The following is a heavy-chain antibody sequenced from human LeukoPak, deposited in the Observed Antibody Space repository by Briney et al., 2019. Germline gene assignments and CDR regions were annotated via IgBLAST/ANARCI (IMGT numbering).Heavy chain of an antibody. Sequence: PGGSLRLSCAASGFTFSGSAMHWVRQASGKGLEWVGRIRSKANSYATAYAASVKGRFAISRDDSKNTAYLQMNSLKTEDTAVYYCTRLEGAKSYYYGMDVWGQGTTVTVSS. J-gene: IGHJ6*02. V-gene: IGHV3-73*01. CDR3: TRLEGAKSYYYGMDV. CDR2: IRSKANSYAT. CDR1: GFTFSGSA. D-gene: IGHD1-26*01.